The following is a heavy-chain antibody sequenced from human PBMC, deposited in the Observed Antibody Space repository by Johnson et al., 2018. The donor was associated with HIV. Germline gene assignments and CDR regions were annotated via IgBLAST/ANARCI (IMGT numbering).Heavy chain of an antibody. CDR3: ARDGWDMVTRGAFDI. J-gene: IGHJ3*02. CDR2: IYSGGNT. Sequence: VLLVESGGGLVQPGGSLRLSCATSGFTVSNNYMSWVRQAPGKGLEWVSLIYSGGNTYYADSVKGRFTISRDNSNNMVYLQMNSLRPEDTAVYYCARDGWDMVTRGAFDIWGQGTVVTVSS. V-gene: IGHV3-66*02. CDR1: GFTVSNNY. D-gene: IGHD5-18*01.